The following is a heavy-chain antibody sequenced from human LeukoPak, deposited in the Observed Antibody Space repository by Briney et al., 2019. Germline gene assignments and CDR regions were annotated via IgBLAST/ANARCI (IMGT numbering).Heavy chain of an antibody. CDR2: IHNTGIT. Sequence: PSETLSLTCTVSGGSINSGAYYWTWIRQHPGKGLEWIGPIHNTGITYRNSSLKRRITLSIDTSENQFSLKLSSVTAADTAVYYCAREGDYTGSGHPGYWGQGTLVIVSS. V-gene: IGHV4-31*03. D-gene: IGHD4-11*01. J-gene: IGHJ4*02. CDR3: AREGDYTGSGHPGY. CDR1: GGSINSGAYY.